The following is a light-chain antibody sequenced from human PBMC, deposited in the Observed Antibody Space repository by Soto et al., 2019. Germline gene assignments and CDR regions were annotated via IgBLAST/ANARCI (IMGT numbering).Light chain of an antibody. V-gene: IGKV1-6*01. CDR3: LQDYSYPRT. J-gene: IGKJ1*01. CDR2: ATS. CDR1: RTIRTE. Sequence: AIQMTQSPSSLSASVGDRVTITCRASRTIRTELGWYQQKPGNALNLLNYATSILQSGVRSRFSGIGSGTDFTLTFSSLQPEDFAPYYCLQDYSYPRTFGQGTKVEIK.